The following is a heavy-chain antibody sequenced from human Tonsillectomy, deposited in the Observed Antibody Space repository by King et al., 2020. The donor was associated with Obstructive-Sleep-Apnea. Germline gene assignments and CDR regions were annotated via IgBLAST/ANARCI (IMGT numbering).Heavy chain of an antibody. J-gene: IGHJ4*02. CDR3: ASRPNSGWLY. D-gene: IGHD6-19*01. Sequence: VQLVESGAEVKKPGASVKVSCKASGYTFTGHYMHWVRQAPGQGLEWMGWINPNSGDTNYAQKFQGRGTMTRDTSISTAYMELSRLRSDDTAVYYCASRPNSGWLYWGQGTLVTVSS. CDR1: GYTFTGHY. CDR2: INPNSGDT. V-gene: IGHV1-2*02.